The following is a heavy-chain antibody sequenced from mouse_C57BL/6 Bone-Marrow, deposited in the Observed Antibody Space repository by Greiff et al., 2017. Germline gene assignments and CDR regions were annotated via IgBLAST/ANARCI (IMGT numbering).Heavy chain of an antibody. CDR2: ISYDGSN. J-gene: IGHJ4*01. CDR1: GYSITSGYY. V-gene: IGHV3-6*01. D-gene: IGHD1-1*01. CDR3: ARDRDGSSPLYAMDY. Sequence: VQLQQSGPGLVKPSQSLSLTCSFTGYSITSGYYWNWIRQFPGNKLEWMGYISYDGSNNYNPSLKNRISITRDTSKNQFFLKLNSVTTEDTATYYCARDRDGSSPLYAMDYWGQGTSVTVSS.